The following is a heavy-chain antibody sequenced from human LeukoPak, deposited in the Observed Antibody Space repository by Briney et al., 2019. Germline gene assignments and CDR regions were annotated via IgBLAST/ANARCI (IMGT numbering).Heavy chain of an antibody. CDR1: GGSISSGGYS. J-gene: IGHJ5*02. CDR3: ARVHNYYGSGSYYNVGMDWFDP. Sequence: PSETLSLTCAVSGGSISSGGYSWSWIRQPPGKGLEWIGYIYQSGSTYYNPSLKSRVTISVDRSKNQFSLKLSSVTAADTAVYYCARVHNYYGSGSYYNVGMDWFDPWGQGTLVTVSS. D-gene: IGHD3-10*01. CDR2: IYQSGST. V-gene: IGHV4-30-2*01.